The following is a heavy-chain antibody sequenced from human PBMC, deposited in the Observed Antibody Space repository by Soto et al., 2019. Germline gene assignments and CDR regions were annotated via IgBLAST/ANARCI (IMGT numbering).Heavy chain of an antibody. CDR2: IFYSEST. D-gene: IGHD3-10*01. CDR1: GDAVNSTKYY. J-gene: IGHJ6*02. CDR3: ARDHRGLDYAGSFYYYGLDV. V-gene: IGHV4-61*01. Sequence: PSETLTLTCTVSGDAVNSTKYYWSWIRQPPGKGLEWIGYIFYSESTNYNPSLKSRVTLSVDTSKNQFSLQLTSVTAADTAVYFCARDHRGLDYAGSFYYYGLDVCGQGTTLTVSS.